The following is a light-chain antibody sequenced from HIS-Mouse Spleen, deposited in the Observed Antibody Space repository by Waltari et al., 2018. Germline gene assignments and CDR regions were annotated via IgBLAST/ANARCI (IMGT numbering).Light chain of an antibody. CDR3: CSYAGSSTYWV. J-gene: IGLJ3*02. CDR1: SSDVGSYNL. V-gene: IGLV2-23*01. Sequence: QSALTQPASVSGSPGQSITISCTGTSSDVGSYNLVSWYQQHPGKAPKLMISEGSKRTSGVSNRFSGSKSGNTASLTISGLQAEDEADYYCCSYAGSSTYWVFGGGTKLTVL. CDR2: EGS.